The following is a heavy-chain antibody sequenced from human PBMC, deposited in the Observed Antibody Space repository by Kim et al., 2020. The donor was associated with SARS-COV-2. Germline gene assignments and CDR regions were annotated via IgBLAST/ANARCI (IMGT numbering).Heavy chain of an antibody. V-gene: IGHV5-51*01. Sequence: GESLKISCKDSGYTFTSQWIAWVRQMPGKGLEWMGIIYADDSDTRYSPSFQGRVTISVDKSISTAYLQWNSLRASDTAMYYCASGGGSGSFYKFDHWGQGTLVTVSS. CDR3: ASGGGSGSFYKFDH. CDR1: GYTFTSQW. D-gene: IGHD3-10*01. J-gene: IGHJ4*02. CDR2: IYADDSDT.